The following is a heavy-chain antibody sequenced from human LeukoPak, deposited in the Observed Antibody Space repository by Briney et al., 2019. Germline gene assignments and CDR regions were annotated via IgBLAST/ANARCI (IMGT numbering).Heavy chain of an antibody. Sequence: SETLSLTCTLFSGSISRDNHYWSWIRQPAGNGLEWIGRMYTDGSTNYNPSLKTRVPISVEMSKNQFSLKLNSLTAADTAVYYCARDRRGGKPYYFDNWGQGTLVIVSS. J-gene: IGHJ4*02. CDR3: ARDRRGGKPYYFDN. D-gene: IGHD4-23*01. CDR2: MYTDGST. V-gene: IGHV4-61*02. CDR1: SGSISRDNHY.